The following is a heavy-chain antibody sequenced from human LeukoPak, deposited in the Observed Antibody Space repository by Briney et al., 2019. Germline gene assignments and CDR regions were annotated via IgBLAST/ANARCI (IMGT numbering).Heavy chain of an antibody. Sequence: GASVKVSCKASGYTFSNYYMHWVRQAPGQGLEWMGILSSSGGGTTYTQKFQGRVTMTRDMSTSTVYMELSSLTSEDTAVYYCARHSRYQLPYEGGFDYWGQGTLVTVSS. D-gene: IGHD2-2*02. V-gene: IGHV1-46*01. CDR2: LSSSGGGT. CDR1: GYTFSNYY. J-gene: IGHJ4*02. CDR3: ARHSRYQLPYEGGFDY.